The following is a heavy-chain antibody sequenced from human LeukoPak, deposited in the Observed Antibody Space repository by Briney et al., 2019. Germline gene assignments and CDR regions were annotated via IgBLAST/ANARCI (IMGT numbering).Heavy chain of an antibody. J-gene: IGHJ4*02. D-gene: IGHD5-18*01. Sequence: PGGSLRLSCAASGFTFDDYGMSWVRQAPGKGLEWVSGINWNGGSTGYADSVKGRFTISRDNAKNSLYLQMYSLRAEDTALYYCARDYYVDTAMGFVFGGFDYWGQGTLVTVSS. CDR3: ARDYYVDTAMGFVFGGFDY. V-gene: IGHV3-20*04. CDR2: INWNGGST. CDR1: GFTFDDYG.